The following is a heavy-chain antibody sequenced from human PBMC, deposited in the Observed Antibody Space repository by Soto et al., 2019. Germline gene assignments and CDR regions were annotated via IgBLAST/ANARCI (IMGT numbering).Heavy chain of an antibody. CDR3: ARGGDDIVKTGYSGSKRAFDI. CDR2: IIPIFGTA. Sequence: VKVACRASGGPSISYARAWVRQAPGQGLEWVGGIIPIFGTANYAQKFQGRVTITADESTSTAYMELSSLRSEDTAVYYCARGGDDIVKTGYSGSKRAFDIWGQGTMVTVSS. CDR1: GGPSISYA. D-gene: IGHD5-12*01. V-gene: IGHV1-69*01. J-gene: IGHJ3*02.